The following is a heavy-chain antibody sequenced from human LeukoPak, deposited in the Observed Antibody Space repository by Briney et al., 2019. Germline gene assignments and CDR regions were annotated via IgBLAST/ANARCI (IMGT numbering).Heavy chain of an antibody. CDR2: IYSTRDT. J-gene: IGHJ4*02. D-gene: IGHD6-19*01. CDR1: GGSILNYY. V-gene: IGHV4-59*01. Sequence: PSETLSLTCTVSGGSILNYYWTWIRQPPGKGLEWIGYIYSTRDTNYNPSLKSRVSISADTSKNQFSLKLSSVTAPDTAVYYCARIAVSSGWGYFDYWGQGTLVTASS. CDR3: ARIAVSSGWGYFDY.